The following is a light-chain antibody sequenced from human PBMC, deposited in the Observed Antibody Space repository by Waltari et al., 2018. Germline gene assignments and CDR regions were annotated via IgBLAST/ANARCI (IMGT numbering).Light chain of an antibody. CDR3: CSYGGSYTWV. CDR2: EAR. Sequence: QSALTQPASVSGSPGQAINIPCTGTNSDVGASNLVSWYQQYPGRAPRLMIYEARNRPSGVSNRFSASKSGNTASLTISGLQADDEADYYCCSYGGSYTWVFGGGTKVTVL. CDR1: NSDVGASNL. J-gene: IGLJ3*02. V-gene: IGLV2-23*01.